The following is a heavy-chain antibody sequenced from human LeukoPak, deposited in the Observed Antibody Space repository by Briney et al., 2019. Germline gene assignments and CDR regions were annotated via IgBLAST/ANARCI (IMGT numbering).Heavy chain of an antibody. CDR2: IESKTDGRTT. Sequence: GGSLRLSCAASGFSFSDAWMSWVRQIPGKGLEWVGRIESKTDGRTTDYAAPVKGRFTISRDDSTNTLYLQMNSLKSEDTAVYYCTTYGSGRKFDYWGQGILVTVSS. V-gene: IGHV3-15*04. J-gene: IGHJ4*02. CDR3: TTYGSGRKFDY. CDR1: GFSFSDAW. D-gene: IGHD3-10*01.